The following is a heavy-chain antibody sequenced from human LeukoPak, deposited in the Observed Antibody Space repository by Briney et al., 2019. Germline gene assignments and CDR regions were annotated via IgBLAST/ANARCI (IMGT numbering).Heavy chain of an antibody. CDR2: INAGNGNT. CDR1: GYTFTNYA. Sequence: ASVKVSCKASGYTFTNYAMHWVRQAPGQRLEWMGWINAGNGNTKYSQEFQGRVTITRDTSASTAYMELSSLRSEDMAAYYCARAVGDYYYYYMDVWGKGTTVTVSS. D-gene: IGHD3-16*01. V-gene: IGHV1-3*03. J-gene: IGHJ6*03. CDR3: ARAVGDYYYYYMDV.